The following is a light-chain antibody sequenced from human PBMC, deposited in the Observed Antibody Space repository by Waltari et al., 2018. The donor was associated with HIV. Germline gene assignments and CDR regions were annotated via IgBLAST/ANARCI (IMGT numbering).Light chain of an antibody. CDR1: QSVRSAS. CDR3: QQYAASPLT. CDR2: GAA. J-gene: IGKJ4*01. V-gene: IGKV3-20*01. Sequence: EIVLTQSPGTLSLSPGERATLSCRSSQSVRSASLSWYQQKPGQAPRLLLFGAASRAPGIPDRFSGRGAVTDFILTISRLEPEDCAVYYCQQYAASPLTFGGGTRVEIK.